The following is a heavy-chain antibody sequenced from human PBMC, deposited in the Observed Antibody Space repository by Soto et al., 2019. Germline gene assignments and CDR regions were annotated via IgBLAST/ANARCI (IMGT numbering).Heavy chain of an antibody. D-gene: IGHD2-15*01. Sequence: QVQLVESGGGVVQPGRSLRLSCAASGFTFSSYGMHWVRQAPGKGLEWVAVISYDGSNKYYADSVKGRFTISRDNSKNTLYLQMNSLRAEDTAVYYCAKDLKGSGATGTYYYYYGMDVWGQGTTVTVSS. CDR2: ISYDGSNK. J-gene: IGHJ6*02. CDR3: AKDLKGSGATGTYYYYYGMDV. V-gene: IGHV3-30*18. CDR1: GFTFSSYG.